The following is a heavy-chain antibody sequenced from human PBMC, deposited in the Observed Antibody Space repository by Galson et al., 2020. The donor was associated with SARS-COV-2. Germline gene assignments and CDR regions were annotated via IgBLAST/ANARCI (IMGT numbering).Heavy chain of an antibody. Sequence: SETLSLTCTVSGGSISTYYWSWIRQPPGKGLEWIGYIYSSGSTNYTPSLKSRVTISVDTSKNQFSLKLSSVTAADTAVYYCARGGGQWLDGGYFQYLGQGTLVTVSS. D-gene: IGHD6-19*01. CDR2: IYSSGST. V-gene: IGHV4-59*13. CDR1: GGSISTYY. J-gene: IGHJ1*01. CDR3: ARGGGQWLDGGYFQY.